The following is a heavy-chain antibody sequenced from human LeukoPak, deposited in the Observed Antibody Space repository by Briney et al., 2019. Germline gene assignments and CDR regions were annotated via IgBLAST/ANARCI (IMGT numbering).Heavy chain of an antibody. Sequence: PGGSLRLSCAASGFTFSSYWMHWVRHAPGKGLVWVSRINSDGSSTSYADSVKGRFTISRDNAKDTLYLQMNSLRAEDTAVYYCARDNSYGSMITFGGVIAWGQGTLVTVSS. CDR1: GFTFSSYW. CDR2: INSDGSST. CDR3: ARDNSYGSMITFGGVIA. V-gene: IGHV3-74*01. D-gene: IGHD3-16*02. J-gene: IGHJ4*02.